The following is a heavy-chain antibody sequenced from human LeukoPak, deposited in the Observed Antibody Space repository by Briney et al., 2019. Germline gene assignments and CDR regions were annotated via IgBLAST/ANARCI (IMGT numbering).Heavy chain of an antibody. D-gene: IGHD4-17*01. Sequence: GGSLRLSCAASGFTVSSNYMSWVRQAPGKGLEWVAVICSGGSTYYAESVKGRFTISRDNSKNTLYLQMSSLRAEDTAVYYCARDHPLGAYFDYWGQGTLVTVSS. J-gene: IGHJ4*02. CDR3: ARDHPLGAYFDY. CDR1: GFTVSSNY. V-gene: IGHV3-53*01. CDR2: ICSGGST.